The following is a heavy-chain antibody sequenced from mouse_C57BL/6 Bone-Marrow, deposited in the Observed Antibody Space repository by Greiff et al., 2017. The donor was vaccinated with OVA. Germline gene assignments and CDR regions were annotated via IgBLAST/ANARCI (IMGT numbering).Heavy chain of an antibody. CDR2: IDPSDSYT. CDR3: AREGLDSSGYGDY. CDR1: GYTFTSSW. J-gene: IGHJ2*01. V-gene: IGHV1-59*01. Sequence: VQLQQPGAELVRPGTSVKLSCKASGYTFTSSWMHWVKQRPGQGLEWIGVIDPSDSYTNYNQKFKGKATLTVDTSSSTAYMQRSSLTSEDSAVYYCAREGLDSSGYGDYWGQGTTLTVSS. D-gene: IGHD3-2*02.